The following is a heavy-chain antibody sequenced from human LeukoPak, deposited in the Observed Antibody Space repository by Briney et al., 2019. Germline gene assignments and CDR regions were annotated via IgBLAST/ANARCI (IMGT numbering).Heavy chain of an antibody. CDR1: GFTFSNAW. D-gene: IGHD2-21*01. CDR2: IKSKIDGGTT. V-gene: IGHV3-15*01. J-gene: IGHJ6*02. Sequence: GGSLRLSCAASGFTFSNAWMSWVRQAPGKGLEWVGRIKSKIDGGTTDYAAPVKGRFTISRDDSKNTLYLQMNSLKTEDTAVYYCATEGVFSASIRVWGQGTTVTVSS. CDR3: ATEGVFSASIRV.